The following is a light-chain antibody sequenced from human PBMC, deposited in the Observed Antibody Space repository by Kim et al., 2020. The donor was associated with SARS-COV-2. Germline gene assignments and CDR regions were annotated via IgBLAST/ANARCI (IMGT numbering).Light chain of an antibody. CDR1: QSTSSAY. CDR2: GAS. Sequence: SPGERATLSCRTSQSTSSAYVAWYQQKPGQAPRLLFYGASSRATGIPDGFGGGGSGTDYTLTISGLEPEDVAVYFCQQYGGAPWTFGQGTKVDIK. V-gene: IGKV3-20*01. J-gene: IGKJ1*01. CDR3: QQYGGAPWT.